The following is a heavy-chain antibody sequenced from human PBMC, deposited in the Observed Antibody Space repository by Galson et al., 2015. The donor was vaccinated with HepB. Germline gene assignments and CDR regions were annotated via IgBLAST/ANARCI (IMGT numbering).Heavy chain of an antibody. J-gene: IGHJ3*02. CDR3: ARDVLAAAGDLDAFDI. D-gene: IGHD6-13*01. CDR1: GYTFTSYY. Sequence: SVKVSCKASGYTFTSYYMHWVRQAPGQGLELMGIINPSGGSTSYAQKFQGRVTMTRDTSTSTVYMELSSLRSEDTAVYYCARDVLAAAGDLDAFDIWGQGTMVTVSS. CDR2: INPSGGST. V-gene: IGHV1-46*01.